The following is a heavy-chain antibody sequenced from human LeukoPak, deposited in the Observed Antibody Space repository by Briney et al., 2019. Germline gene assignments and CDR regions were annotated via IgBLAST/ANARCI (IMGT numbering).Heavy chain of an antibody. CDR3: ATKQWLNS. Sequence: GSLRLSCAASGFTFSPYSMTWVRQAPGKGLEWVSSISSGGDDIYYSDLVKGRFTISRDSAKNSLFLQMSNLRADDTAVYYCATKQWLNSWGQGARVIVSS. J-gene: IGHJ4*02. D-gene: IGHD6-19*01. CDR2: ISSGGDDI. CDR1: GFTFSPYS. V-gene: IGHV3-21*01.